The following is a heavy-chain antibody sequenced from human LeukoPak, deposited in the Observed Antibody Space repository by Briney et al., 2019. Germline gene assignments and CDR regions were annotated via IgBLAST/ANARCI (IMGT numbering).Heavy chain of an antibody. Sequence: PGGSLRLSCAASGFTFSSDWMRWVRQAPGKGLVWVSRINSNGSSTSYADSEKGRFTISIDNAKNTMYLQMNSLRAEDTAVYYCARARYYYDSSGLWGQGTLVTVSS. CDR1: GFTFSSDW. D-gene: IGHD3-22*01. CDR2: INSNGSST. V-gene: IGHV3-74*01. CDR3: ARARYYYDSSGL. J-gene: IGHJ4*02.